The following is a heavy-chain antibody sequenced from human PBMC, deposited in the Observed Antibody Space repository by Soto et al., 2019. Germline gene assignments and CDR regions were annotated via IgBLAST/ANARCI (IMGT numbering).Heavy chain of an antibody. CDR3: AKDSTSTIFGVVPN. Sequence: GGSLRLSCAASRFTFSSYAMSWVRQAPGKGLEWVSAISGSGGSTYYADSVKGRFTISRDNSKNPLYLQMHSPRAEDTAVYYCAKDSTSTIFGVVPNGGQGTLVTVSS. D-gene: IGHD3-3*01. V-gene: IGHV3-23*01. J-gene: IGHJ4*02. CDR2: ISGSGGST. CDR1: RFTFSSYA.